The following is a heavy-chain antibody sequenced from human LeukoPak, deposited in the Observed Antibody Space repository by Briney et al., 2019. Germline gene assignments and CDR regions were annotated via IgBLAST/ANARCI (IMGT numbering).Heavy chain of an antibody. CDR1: GYTFTSYG. J-gene: IGHJ4*02. V-gene: IGHV1-18*01. CDR2: ISAYNGNT. Sequence: ASVKVSCKASGYTFTSYGISWVRQAPGQGLEWMGWISAYNGNTNYAQKLQGRVTMTTDTSTSTAYMELRSLRSDDTAAYYCARAEEWGATTDLDYWGQGTLVTVSS. D-gene: IGHD1-26*01. CDR3: ARAEEWGATTDLDY.